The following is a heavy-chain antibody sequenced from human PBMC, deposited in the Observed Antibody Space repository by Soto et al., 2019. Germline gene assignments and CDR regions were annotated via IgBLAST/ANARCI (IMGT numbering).Heavy chain of an antibody. CDR3: ARDKGYYGMDV. CDR1: GGSFSGYY. J-gene: IGHJ6*02. Sequence: SETLSLTCAVYGGSFSGYYWSWIRQPPGKGLEWIGEINHSGSTNYNPSLKSRVTISVDTSKNQFSLKLSSVTAADTAVYYCARDKGYYGMDVWGQGTTVTVSS. CDR2: INHSGST. V-gene: IGHV4-34*01.